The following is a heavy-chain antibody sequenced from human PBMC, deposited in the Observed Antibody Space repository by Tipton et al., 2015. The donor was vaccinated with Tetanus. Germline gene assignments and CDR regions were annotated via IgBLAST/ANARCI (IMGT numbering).Heavy chain of an antibody. CDR3: ARHSGWYNFYNGMDV. D-gene: IGHD6-19*01. CDR2: IYFSGHT. CDR1: GGSINSYY. V-gene: IGHV4-59*08. Sequence: TLSLTCTVSGGSINSYYWSWLRLPPGKALEWIDYIYFSGHTKYSPSLNSRVTMSVDTSNNQFSLRLTSVNEADTAIYYCARHSGWYNFYNGMDVWGQGTTVTVSS. J-gene: IGHJ6*02.